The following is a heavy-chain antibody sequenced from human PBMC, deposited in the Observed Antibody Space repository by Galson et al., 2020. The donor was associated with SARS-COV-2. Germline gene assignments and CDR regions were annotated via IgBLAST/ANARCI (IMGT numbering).Heavy chain of an antibody. V-gene: IGHV4-38-2*01. CDR3: AGPPGYCSGGSCYGAFDI. CDR1: GYSISSGYY. Sequence: ETLSLTCAVSGYSISSGYYWGWIRPPPGKGLDWIGSIYLSGRTYYNPSLKSRVTISVDTSKNQFSLKLSSVTAADTAVYYCAGPPGYCSGGSCYGAFDIWGQGTMVTVSS. D-gene: IGHD2-15*01. CDR2: IYLSGRT. J-gene: IGHJ3*02.